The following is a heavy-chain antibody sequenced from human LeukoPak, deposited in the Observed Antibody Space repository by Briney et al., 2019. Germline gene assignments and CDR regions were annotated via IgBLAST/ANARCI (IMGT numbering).Heavy chain of an antibody. CDR2: INPNCGST. CDR3: ARAIFGGLTTTDNDSSARGGYYFDY. J-gene: IGHJ4*02. V-gene: IGHV1-2*02. CDR1: GYTFTGYY. Sequence: ASVKVSCKASGYTFTGYYMRWVRQAPGQGLEWMGWINPNCGSTNYAQKFQGRVTMTRDTSISTAYMELSRLRSEDTAVYYCARAIFGGLTTTDNDSSARGGYYFDYRGQGTLVTVSS. D-gene: IGHD3-22*01.